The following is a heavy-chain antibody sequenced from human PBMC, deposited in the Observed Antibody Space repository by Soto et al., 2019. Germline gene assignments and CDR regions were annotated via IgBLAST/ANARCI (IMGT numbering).Heavy chain of an antibody. V-gene: IGHV1-2*04. CDR1: GYTFTGYY. CDR3: ARADIVLVPAADNWFDP. D-gene: IGHD2-2*01. J-gene: IGHJ5*02. CDR2: INPNSGGT. Sequence: GASVKVSCKASGYTFTGYYMHWVRQAPGQGLEWMGWINPNSGGTNYAQKFQGWVTMTRDTSISTAYMELSRLRSDDTAVYYFARADIVLVPAADNWFDPWGQGTLVTVSS.